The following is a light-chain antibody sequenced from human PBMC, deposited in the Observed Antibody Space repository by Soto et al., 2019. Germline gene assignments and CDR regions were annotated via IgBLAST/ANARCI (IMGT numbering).Light chain of an antibody. CDR1: QSVSSN. V-gene: IGKV3-15*01. J-gene: IGKJ5*01. Sequence: EIVMTQSPATLSVSPGERATLSCRASQSVSSNLAWYQQKPGQAPRLIIYGAYTRATGIPARFSGSRSGTEFTLTISSLQSEDFAVYYCQQYNNWPPITCGQGTRLEIK. CDR3: QQYNNWPPIT. CDR2: GAY.